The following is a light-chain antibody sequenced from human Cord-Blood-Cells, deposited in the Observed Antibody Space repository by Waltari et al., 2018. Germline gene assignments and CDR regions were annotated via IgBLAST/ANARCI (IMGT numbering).Light chain of an antibody. CDR1: QSVSSN. Sequence: EIVLTQSPATLPLSPGERAALSCRASQSVSSNLAWYQQKPGQAPRLLIYDASNRATGIPARFSGSGSGTDFTLTISSLEPEDFAVYYCQQRSNWPPTFGGGTKVEIK. J-gene: IGKJ4*01. CDR2: DAS. CDR3: QQRSNWPPT. V-gene: IGKV3-11*01.